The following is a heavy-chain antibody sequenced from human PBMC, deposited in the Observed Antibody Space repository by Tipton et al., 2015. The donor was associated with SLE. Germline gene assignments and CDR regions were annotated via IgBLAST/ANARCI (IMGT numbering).Heavy chain of an antibody. J-gene: IGHJ4*02. Sequence: GSLRLSYEASGFVFSTYSMSWVRQAPGKGLEWVSFIYSGGTIYYADSVKGRFTISRDNSKNMVYLQMDSLRSDATAVYYCAKHRGAVTGPLDFWGQGTLVTVSS. CDR3: AKHRGAVTGPLDF. V-gene: IGHV3-23*03. CDR1: GFVFSTYS. CDR2: IYSGGTI. D-gene: IGHD6-19*01.